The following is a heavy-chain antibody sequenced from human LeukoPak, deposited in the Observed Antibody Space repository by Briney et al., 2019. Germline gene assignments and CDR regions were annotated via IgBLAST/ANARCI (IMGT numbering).Heavy chain of an antibody. CDR1: GGTFSSYA. D-gene: IGHD3-22*01. J-gene: IGHJ4*02. CDR3: AREGGYYYDSSGYPDY. V-gene: IGHV1-69*04. CDR2: IIPILGIA. Sequence: ASVKVSCKASGGTFSSYAISWVRQAPGQGLEWMGRIIPILGIANYAQKFQGRVTITADKSTSTAYMELSSLRSEDTAVYYCAREGGYYYDSSGYPDYWGQGTLVTVSS.